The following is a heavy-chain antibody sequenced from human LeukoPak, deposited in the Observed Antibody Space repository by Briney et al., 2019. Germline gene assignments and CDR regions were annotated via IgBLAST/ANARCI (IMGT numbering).Heavy chain of an antibody. CDR2: IYHSGST. D-gene: IGHD5-18*01. CDR1: GYSISSGYY. J-gene: IGHJ3*02. V-gene: IGHV4-38-2*02. Sequence: SETLSLTCTVSGYSISSGYYWGWIRQPPGKGLEWIGKIYHSGSTYYNPSLKSRVTISVDTSKNQFSLKLSSVSAADTAVYYCARDRGGYSYGYDAFDIWGQGTMVTVSS. CDR3: ARDRGGYSYGYDAFDI.